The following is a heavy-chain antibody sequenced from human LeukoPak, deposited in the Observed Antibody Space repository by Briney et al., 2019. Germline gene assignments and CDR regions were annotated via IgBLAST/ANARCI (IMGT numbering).Heavy chain of an antibody. CDR2: INPSGGST. Sequence: ASVKVSCKASGYTFTSYYMHWVRQAPGQGLEWMGIINPSGGSTSYAQKFQGRATMTRDMSTSTVYVELSSLRSEDTAVYYCARDRVTVFDYWGQGTLVTVSS. CDR1: GYTFTSYY. J-gene: IGHJ4*02. CDR3: ARDRVTVFDY. V-gene: IGHV1-46*01. D-gene: IGHD3-10*01.